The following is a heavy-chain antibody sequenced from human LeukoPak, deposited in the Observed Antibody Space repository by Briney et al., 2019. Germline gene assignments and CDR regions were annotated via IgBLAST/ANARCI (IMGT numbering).Heavy chain of an antibody. J-gene: IGHJ5*01. Sequence: GGSLRLSCAASVFTFTSYCMHWVRQAPGKGLEWVAFIRYDGSNKYYADSVKGRFTISRDNSKNTLYLQMNSLRAEDTAVYYCAKDNLHYDFCSGYYEGGAWFDSWGQGTLVTVSS. D-gene: IGHD3-3*01. CDR3: AKDNLHYDFCSGYYEGGAWFDS. CDR1: VFTFTSYC. V-gene: IGHV3-30*02. CDR2: IRYDGSNK.